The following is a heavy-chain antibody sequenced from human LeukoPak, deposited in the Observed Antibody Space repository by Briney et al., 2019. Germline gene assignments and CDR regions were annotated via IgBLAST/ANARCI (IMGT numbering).Heavy chain of an antibody. V-gene: IGHV4-34*01. J-gene: IGHJ4*02. CDR3: ARGEKSKKVTIFGVVIFHFDY. CDR2: INHSGST. D-gene: IGHD3-3*01. CDR1: GGSFSGYY. Sequence: KTSETLSLTCAVYGGSFSGYYWGWIRQPPGKGLEWIGEINHSGSTNYNPSLKSRVTISVDTSKNQFSLKLSSVTAADTAVYYCARGEKSKKVTIFGVVIFHFDYWGQGTLVTVSS.